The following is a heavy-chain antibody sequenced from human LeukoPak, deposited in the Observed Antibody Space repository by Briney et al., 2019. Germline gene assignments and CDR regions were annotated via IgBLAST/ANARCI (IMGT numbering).Heavy chain of an antibody. CDR1: GYTFTSYD. CDR3: ARVRGYSYGFLLDY. J-gene: IGHJ4*02. Sequence: GASVKVSCKASGYTFTSYDINWVRQATGQGLEWMGWMNPNSGNTGYAQKFQGRVAMTRNTSISTAYMEQSSLRSEDTAVYYCARVRGYSYGFLLDYWGQGTLVTVSS. CDR2: MNPNSGNT. V-gene: IGHV1-8*01. D-gene: IGHD5-18*01.